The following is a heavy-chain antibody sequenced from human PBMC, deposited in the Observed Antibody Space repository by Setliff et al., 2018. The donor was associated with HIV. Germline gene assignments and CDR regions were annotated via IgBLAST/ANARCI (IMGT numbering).Heavy chain of an antibody. J-gene: IGHJ3*02. D-gene: IGHD1-7*01. Sequence: PSETLSLTCAVSAYSINSGYYWGWIRQPPGKGLEWIGSIYHSGSIYYNPSLKSRVTISVDTSKNQFSLKLSSVTAADTAVYYCARHGGITGTTDAFDIWGQGTMVTVSS. CDR1: AYSINSGYY. CDR2: IYHSGSI. V-gene: IGHV4-38-2*01. CDR3: ARHGGITGTTDAFDI.